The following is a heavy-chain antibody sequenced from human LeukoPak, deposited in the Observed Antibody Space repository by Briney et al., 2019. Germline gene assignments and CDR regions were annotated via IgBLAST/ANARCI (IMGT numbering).Heavy chain of an antibody. Sequence: PSETLSLTCTVSGGSISSSNYYWGWIRQPPGKGLEWIGSIYYSGSTYYNPSLKSRVTISIDTSKNQFSLKLSSLTAADTAVYYCARVGYYGQTLDYWGQGTLVTVSS. V-gene: IGHV4-39*07. CDR3: ARVGYYGQTLDY. D-gene: IGHD3-10*01. J-gene: IGHJ4*02. CDR2: IYYSGST. CDR1: GGSISSSNYY.